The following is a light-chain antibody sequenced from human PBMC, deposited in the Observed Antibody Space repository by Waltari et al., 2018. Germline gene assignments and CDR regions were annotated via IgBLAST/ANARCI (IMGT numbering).Light chain of an antibody. J-gene: IGLJ3*02. CDR2: DVT. CDR3: CSYAGSRV. CDR1: CSDVGDFKY. V-gene: IGLV2-11*01. Sequence: QSALTQPRSVSGSPGQSVTISCTGICSDVGDFKYVSWYQQHPGKAPKLVIYDVTQRPSGVPDRFSGSRSGYSASLTVSGLQGEDEADYYCCSYAGSRVFGGGTKLTVL.